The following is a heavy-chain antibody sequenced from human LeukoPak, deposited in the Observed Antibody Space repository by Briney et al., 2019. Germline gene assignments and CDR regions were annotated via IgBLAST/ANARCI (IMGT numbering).Heavy chain of an antibody. Sequence: ASVKVSCKASGYTFTGYYMHWVRQAPGQGLEWMGWINPNSGGTNYAQKFQGRVTMTRDTSISTACMELSRLRSDDTAVYYCARERITMVRGVLHYWGQGTLVTVSS. D-gene: IGHD3-10*01. CDR2: INPNSGGT. V-gene: IGHV1-2*02. CDR3: ARERITMVRGVLHY. CDR1: GYTFTGYY. J-gene: IGHJ4*02.